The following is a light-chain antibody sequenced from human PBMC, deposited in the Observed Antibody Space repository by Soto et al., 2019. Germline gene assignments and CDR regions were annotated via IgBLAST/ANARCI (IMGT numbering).Light chain of an antibody. CDR2: DAS. V-gene: IGKV3-20*01. CDR3: QQYGTSPIT. CDR1: HSVSSSY. J-gene: IGKJ5*01. Sequence: IVLTQSPGTLSLSPGERATLSCRASHSVSSSYLAWYQQKPGQAPRLLIYDASSRATGIPDRFSGSGSGTDLTLTISRLEPEDFAVYYCQQYGTSPITFGQGTRLEIK.